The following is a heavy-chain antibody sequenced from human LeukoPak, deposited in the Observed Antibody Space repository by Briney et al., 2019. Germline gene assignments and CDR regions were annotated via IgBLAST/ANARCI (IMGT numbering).Heavy chain of an antibody. CDR3: AKDLGHLGPAAIFCFDY. Sequence: ASVKVSCKTSGYPFTGYYIHWVRQAPGQGLEWMGWIDPNSGATKYAQNFQGSVTLTRDMSMRTAYMELSRLRSGDTAVYYCAKDLGHLGPAAIFCFDYWGQGTLVTVSS. V-gene: IGHV1-2*02. CDR1: GYPFTGYY. J-gene: IGHJ4*02. D-gene: IGHD2-2*01. CDR2: IDPNSGAT.